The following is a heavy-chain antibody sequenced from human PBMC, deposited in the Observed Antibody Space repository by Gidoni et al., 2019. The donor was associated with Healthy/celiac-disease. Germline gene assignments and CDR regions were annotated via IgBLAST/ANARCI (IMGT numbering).Heavy chain of an antibody. V-gene: IGHV3-23*01. CDR3: ANSHYYGSGSYYDY. J-gene: IGHJ4*02. CDR1: GSTFSSYA. CDR2: ISGSGGST. Sequence: EVQLLESGGGLVQPGGSLRLSCAASGSTFSSYAMSWVRQAPGKGLEWVSAISGSGGSTYYADSVKGRFTISRDNSKNTLYLQMNSLRAEDTAVYYCANSHYYGSGSYYDYWGQGTLVTVSS. D-gene: IGHD3-10*01.